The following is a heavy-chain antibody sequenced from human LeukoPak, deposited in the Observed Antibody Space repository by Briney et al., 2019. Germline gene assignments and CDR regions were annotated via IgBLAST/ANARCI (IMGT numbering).Heavy chain of an antibody. D-gene: IGHD3-10*01. CDR1: GYSISSGYY. V-gene: IGHV4-38-2*02. CDR2: INHSGST. J-gene: IGHJ4*02. Sequence: SETLSLTCTVSGYSISSGYYWGWIRQPPGKGLEWIGEINHSGSTNYNPSLKSRVTISVDTSKNQFSLKLSSVTAADTAVYYCARGRKFVYWGQGTLVTVSS. CDR3: ARGRKFVY.